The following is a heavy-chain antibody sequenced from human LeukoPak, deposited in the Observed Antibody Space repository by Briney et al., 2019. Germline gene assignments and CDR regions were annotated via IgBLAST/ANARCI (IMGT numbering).Heavy chain of an antibody. J-gene: IGHJ4*02. V-gene: IGHV4-38-2*01. CDR2: IYHSGST. Sequence: SETLSLTCAVSGYSISSGHYWGWIRRPPGKGLEWIGSIYHSGSTYYNPSLKSRVTISVDTSKNQFSLKLSSVTAADTAVYYCARVRELVAGTEGFDYWGQGTLVTVSS. CDR1: GYSISSGHY. CDR3: ARVRELVAGTEGFDY. D-gene: IGHD6-19*01.